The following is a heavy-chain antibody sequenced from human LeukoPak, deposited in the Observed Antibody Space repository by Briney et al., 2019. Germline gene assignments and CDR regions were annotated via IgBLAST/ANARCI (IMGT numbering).Heavy chain of an antibody. CDR2: ISGSGGST. Sequence: WGSLRLSCAASGFTFSSYAMSWVRQPPGKGLEWVSAISGSGGSTYYADPVKGRFTISRDNSKNTLHLQMNSLRAEDTAVYYCAKYPGPTYIAVDSYYYYGMDVWGKGTTVTVSS. V-gene: IGHV3-23*01. CDR3: AKYPGPTYIAVDSYYYYGMDV. D-gene: IGHD6-19*01. CDR1: GFTFSSYA. J-gene: IGHJ6*04.